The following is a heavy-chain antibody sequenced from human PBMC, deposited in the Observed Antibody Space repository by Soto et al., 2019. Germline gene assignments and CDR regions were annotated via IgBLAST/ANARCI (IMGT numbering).Heavy chain of an antibody. D-gene: IGHD3-22*01. CDR2: IIPILGIA. J-gene: IGHJ5*02. CDR1: GGTFSSYT. V-gene: IGHV1-69*04. Sequence: AASVKVSCKASGGTFSSYTISWVRQAPGQGLEWMGRIIPILGIANYAQKFQGRVTITADKSTSTAYMELSSLRSEDTAVYYCARDIFHYYDSSGPQGWFDPWGQGTLVTVSS. CDR3: ARDIFHYYDSSGPQGWFDP.